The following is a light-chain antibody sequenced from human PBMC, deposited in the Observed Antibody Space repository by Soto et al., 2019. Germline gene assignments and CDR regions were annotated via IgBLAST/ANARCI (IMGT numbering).Light chain of an antibody. J-gene: IGLJ1*01. CDR2: EVT. CDR3: CSHAGDNTYV. V-gene: IGLV2-8*01. CDR1: SSDIGVYNY. Sequence: QSALTQPPSASGSPGQSVTISCTGTSSDIGVYNYVSWYQQYPGKAPKLIIYEVTKRPSEVPDRFSGSKSGNTASLTVSGLQAEDEADYFCCSHAGDNTYVFGTGTKLTVL.